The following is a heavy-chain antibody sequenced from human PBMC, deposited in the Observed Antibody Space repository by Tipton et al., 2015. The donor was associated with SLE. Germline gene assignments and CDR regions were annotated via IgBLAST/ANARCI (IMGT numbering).Heavy chain of an antibody. CDR3: ARVRDLDGYGMDV. J-gene: IGHJ6*02. CDR1: GYSISSGYY. Sequence: TLSLTCAVSGYSISSGYYWGWIRQPPGKGLEWIGSIYHSGSTYYNPSLKSRVTISVDTSKNQFSLKLSSVTAADTAVYYCARVRDLDGYGMDVWGQGTTVTVSS. D-gene: IGHD1-1*01. V-gene: IGHV4-38-2*01. CDR2: IYHSGST.